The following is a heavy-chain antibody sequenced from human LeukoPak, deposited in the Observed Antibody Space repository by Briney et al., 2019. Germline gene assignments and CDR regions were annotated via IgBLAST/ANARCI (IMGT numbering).Heavy chain of an antibody. Sequence: GGSLRLSCAASGFTFSSYSMNWVRQAPGKGLEWVSSISSSSSYIYYADSVKGRFTISRDNAKNSLYLQMNSLRAEDTAVYYCARDRIAAADLGGYYFDYWGQGTLVTVSS. CDR2: ISSSSSYI. V-gene: IGHV3-21*01. CDR3: ARDRIAAADLGGYYFDY. J-gene: IGHJ4*02. CDR1: GFTFSSYS. D-gene: IGHD6-13*01.